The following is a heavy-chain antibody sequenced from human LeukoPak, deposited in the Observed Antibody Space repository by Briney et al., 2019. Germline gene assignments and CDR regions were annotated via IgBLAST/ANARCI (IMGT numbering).Heavy chain of an antibody. CDR1: GGSISSYY. Sequence: SETLSLTCTVSGGSISSYYWSWIRQPPGKGLEWIGYIYYSGSTNYNPSLKSRVTISVDTSKNQFSLKLSSVTAADTAVYYYARARVDYDAFDIWGQGTMVTVSS. CDR2: IYYSGST. J-gene: IGHJ3*02. CDR3: ARARVDYDAFDI. D-gene: IGHD2-15*01. V-gene: IGHV4-59*01.